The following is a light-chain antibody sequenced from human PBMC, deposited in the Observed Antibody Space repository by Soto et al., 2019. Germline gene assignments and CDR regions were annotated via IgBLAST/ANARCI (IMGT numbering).Light chain of an antibody. Sequence: SVLTQSPGTLSLSPGEGATLSCRTSQSISSTYLAWYQQRPGQAPRLLIYAASSMATGIPDRFSGSGSATEFTLTISRLQPEDFAVYYCQQYFGSLYTFGQGTKLEIK. CDR1: QSISSTY. CDR3: QQYFGSLYT. CDR2: AAS. J-gene: IGKJ2*01. V-gene: IGKV3-20*01.